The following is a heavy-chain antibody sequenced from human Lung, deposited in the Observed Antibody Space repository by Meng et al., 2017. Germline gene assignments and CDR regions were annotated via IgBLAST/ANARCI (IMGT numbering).Heavy chain of an antibody. Sequence: QVDLQQWGAGLLKPSEPLSLTCVVSGGSFSDYYWSWIRQPPGKGLEWIGEINHSGSTNYNPSLESRATISVDTSQNNLSLKLSSVTAADSAVYYCARGPTTMAHDFDYWGQGTLVTVSS. J-gene: IGHJ4*02. V-gene: IGHV4-34*01. CDR1: GGSFSDYY. CDR3: ARGPTTMAHDFDY. CDR2: INHSGST. D-gene: IGHD4-11*01.